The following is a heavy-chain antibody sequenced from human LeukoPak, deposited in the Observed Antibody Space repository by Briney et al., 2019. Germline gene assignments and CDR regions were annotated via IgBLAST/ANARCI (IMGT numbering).Heavy chain of an antibody. CDR3: AKEARGVVVIQYYFDY. D-gene: IGHD3-22*01. V-gene: IGHV3-23*01. CDR1: GFTFSSYA. Sequence: GGSLRLSCAASGFTFSSYAMSWVRQAPGKGLEWVSAISGSGGSTYYAGSVKGRFTISRDNSKNTLYLQMNSLRAEDTAVYYCAKEARGVVVIQYYFDYWGQGTLVTVSS. J-gene: IGHJ4*02. CDR2: ISGSGGST.